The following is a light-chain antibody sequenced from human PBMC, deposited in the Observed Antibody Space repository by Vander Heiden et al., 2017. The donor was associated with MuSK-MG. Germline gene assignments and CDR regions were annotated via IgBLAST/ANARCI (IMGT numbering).Light chain of an antibody. CDR1: SSDVGGYNY. CDR3: SSYTSSSTFVV. V-gene: IGLV2-14*01. CDR2: DVS. Sequence: HSRLPSPALESGSPGQAITISCTGTSSDVGGYNYVSWYQQHPGKAPKLMIYDVSNRPSGVSNRFSGSKSGNTASLTISGLQAEDEADYYCSSYTSSSTFVVFGGGTKLTVL. J-gene: IGLJ2*01.